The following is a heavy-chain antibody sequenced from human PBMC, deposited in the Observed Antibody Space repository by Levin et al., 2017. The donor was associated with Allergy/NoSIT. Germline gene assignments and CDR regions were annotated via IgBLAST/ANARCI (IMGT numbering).Heavy chain of an antibody. Sequence: SQTLSLTCAVYGGSFSGYYWSWIRQPPGKGLEWVGEINHSGSTNYNPSLKSRVTISVDTSKNQFSLKLSSVTAADTAVYYCARFQVGAMRQNWFDPWGQGTLVTVSS. D-gene: IGHD1-26*01. V-gene: IGHV4-34*01. CDR3: ARFQVGAMRQNWFDP. J-gene: IGHJ5*02. CDR1: GGSFSGYY. CDR2: INHSGST.